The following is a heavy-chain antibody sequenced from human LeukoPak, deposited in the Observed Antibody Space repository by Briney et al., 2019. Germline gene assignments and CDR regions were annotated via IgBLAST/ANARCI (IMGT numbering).Heavy chain of an antibody. CDR2: IYTGGST. CDR1: GGSISSGSYY. CDR3: ARNSCPSGSCYENRGYFDY. Sequence: SETLSLTCTVSGGSISSGSYYWSWIRQPAGKGLEWIGRIYTGGSTNYNPSLKSRVTISVDTSKNQFSLKLTSVTAADTAVYYCARNSCPSGSCYENRGYFDYWGQGTLVTVSS. J-gene: IGHJ4*02. D-gene: IGHD2-15*01. V-gene: IGHV4-61*02.